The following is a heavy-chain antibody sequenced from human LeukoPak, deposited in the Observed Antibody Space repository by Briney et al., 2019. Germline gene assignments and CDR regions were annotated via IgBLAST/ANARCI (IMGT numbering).Heavy chain of an antibody. J-gene: IGHJ4*02. CDR3: AREDQGASDH. V-gene: IGHV3-48*03. CDR2: ISSAAVTI. CDR1: GFNFRNYE. Sequence: GGSLTLSCAASGFNFRNYEMNWVRQAPGKGLEWVAYISSAAVTIKYADSVKGRFAISRDNTKDSLSLQMNSLRVKDTALYYCAREDQGASDHWGQGAQVTVAS.